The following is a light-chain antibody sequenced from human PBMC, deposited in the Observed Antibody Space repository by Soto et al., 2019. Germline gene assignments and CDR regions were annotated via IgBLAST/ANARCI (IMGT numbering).Light chain of an antibody. V-gene: IGLV2-14*01. Sequence: QSALTQPASVSGSPGQSITISCTGTSSDVGGYNSVSWYQHHPGNAPKLMIYEVSNRPSGVSNRFSGSKSGNTASLTISGLQAEDEADYYCSSYTTRSSLYVFGTGTKVTVL. J-gene: IGLJ1*01. CDR1: SSDVGGYNS. CDR2: EVS. CDR3: SSYTTRSSLYV.